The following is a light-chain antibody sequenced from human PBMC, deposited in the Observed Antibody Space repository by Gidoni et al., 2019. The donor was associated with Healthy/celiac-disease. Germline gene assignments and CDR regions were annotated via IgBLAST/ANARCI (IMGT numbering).Light chain of an antibody. CDR2: EVS. Sequence: QSALTQPASVSGSPGQSITISCTGTSSAVGGYNYVSWYQQHPGKTPQLMIYEVSNRSSGVSNRFSGSKSGNTASLTISGLQAEDEADYYCSSYTSSSTLVFGGGTKLTVL. J-gene: IGLJ2*01. CDR3: SSYTSSSTLV. V-gene: IGLV2-14*01. CDR1: SSAVGGYNY.